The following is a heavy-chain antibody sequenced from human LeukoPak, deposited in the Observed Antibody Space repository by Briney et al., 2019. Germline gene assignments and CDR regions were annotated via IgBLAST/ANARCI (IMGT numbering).Heavy chain of an antibody. Sequence: GGSLRLSCAASGFTFSSYGMHWVRQVPGKGLEWVAVISYDGSNEYYADSVKGRFTISRDNSKNTLYLQMNSLRAEDTAVYYCATRRDIVVVPAARSVDYWGQGTLVTVSS. CDR3: ATRRDIVVVPAARSVDY. CDR2: ISYDGSNE. D-gene: IGHD2-2*01. J-gene: IGHJ4*02. V-gene: IGHV3-30*03. CDR1: GFTFSSYG.